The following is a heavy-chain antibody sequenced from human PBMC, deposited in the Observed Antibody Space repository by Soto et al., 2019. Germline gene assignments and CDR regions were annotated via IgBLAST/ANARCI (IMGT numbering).Heavy chain of an antibody. V-gene: IGHV5-51*01. CDR2: IYPGDSDT. D-gene: IGHD2-2*01. CDR1: GYSFTSYW. CDR3: ARPPHQYCSSTSCYYYFDY. J-gene: IGHJ4*02. Sequence: GESLKISCKGSGYSFTSYWIGWVRQMPGKGLEWMGIIYPGDSDTRYSPSFQGQVTISADKSISTAYLQWSSLKASDTAMYYCARPPHQYCSSTSCYYYFDYWGQGTLVTVSS.